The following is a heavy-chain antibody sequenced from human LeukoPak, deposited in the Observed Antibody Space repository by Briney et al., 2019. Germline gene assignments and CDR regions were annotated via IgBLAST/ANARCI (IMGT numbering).Heavy chain of an antibody. CDR1: GYTFTGYY. CDR2: INPNSGGT. D-gene: IGHD5-24*01. V-gene: IGHV1-2*02. Sequence: GASVKVSCKASGYTFTGYYFHWVRQAPGQGLEWMGWINPNSGGTNYAQKFQGRVPMTRDTSRSTVYMELSRLTSDDTAVYYCARDSTMAGPEGIDYWGQGTLVTVSS. J-gene: IGHJ4*02. CDR3: ARDSTMAGPEGIDY.